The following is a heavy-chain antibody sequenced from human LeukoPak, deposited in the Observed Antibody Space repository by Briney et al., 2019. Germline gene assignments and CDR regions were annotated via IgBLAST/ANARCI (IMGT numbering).Heavy chain of an antibody. J-gene: IGHJ5*02. Sequence: YWSWIRQPXGXGGEWIAHIYNGVNTNYNPSLKSRVTISVDTSKNQFSLRLNSVTAADTAVYYCARSRAFNSGAFDPWGQGSLVTVSS. CDR1: Y. CDR3: ARSRAFNSGAFDP. V-gene: IGHV4-59*01. D-gene: IGHD1-26*01. CDR2: IYNGVNT.